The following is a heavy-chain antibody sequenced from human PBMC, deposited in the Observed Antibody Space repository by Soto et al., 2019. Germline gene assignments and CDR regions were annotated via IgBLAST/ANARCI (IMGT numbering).Heavy chain of an antibody. CDR3: ARDQGGGFGECAGDY. Sequence: EVQLVESGGGLVQPGGSLRLSCAASGFTFSSYWMHWVRQAPGKGLVWVSRINSDGSSTSYADSVKGRFTISRDNAKNTLYLQMHSRRAEDTAVYYCARDQGGGFGECAGDYWGQGTLVTVSS. D-gene: IGHD3-10*01. V-gene: IGHV3-74*01. CDR2: INSDGSST. J-gene: IGHJ4*02. CDR1: GFTFSSYW.